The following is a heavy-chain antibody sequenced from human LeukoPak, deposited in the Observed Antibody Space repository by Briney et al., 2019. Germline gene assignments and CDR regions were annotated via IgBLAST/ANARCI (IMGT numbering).Heavy chain of an antibody. D-gene: IGHD3-16*01. Sequence: PGRSLRLSCEASGFTFISYGVRWVRQAPGKGLEWVSVISHDGGNQKYADSVKGRFTISRDNSKNTVYLQLNSLRAEDTAVYYCAKDRRMMSAYYGMDVWGQGTTVIASS. CDR3: AKDRRMMSAYYGMDV. J-gene: IGHJ6*02. CDR2: ISHDGGNQ. V-gene: IGHV3-30*18. CDR1: GFTFISYG.